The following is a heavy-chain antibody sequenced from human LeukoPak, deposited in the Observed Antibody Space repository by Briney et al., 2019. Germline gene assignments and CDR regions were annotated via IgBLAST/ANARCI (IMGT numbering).Heavy chain of an antibody. CDR1: GNSISSGDYY. CDR3: AKDYWGLSAPFDY. V-gene: IGHV4-61*02. CDR2: IYTSGST. Sequence: SETLSLTCTVSGNSISSGDYYWSWIRQPAGKGLEWIGRIYTSGSTTYNPSLKSRVTISGDTSENQFSLRLSSVTAADTAVYYCAKDYWGLSAPFDYWGQGTLVTVSS. J-gene: IGHJ4*02. D-gene: IGHD3-16*01.